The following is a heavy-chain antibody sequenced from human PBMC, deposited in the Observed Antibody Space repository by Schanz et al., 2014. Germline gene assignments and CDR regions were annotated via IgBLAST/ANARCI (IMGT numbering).Heavy chain of an antibody. CDR2: IPYDRSSK. D-gene: IGHD3-10*01. CDR1: GFTFRSYG. Sequence: LQLVESGGGLDQPGGSLRLSCAASGFTFRSYGMHWVRQAPGKGLEWVAHIPYDRSSKNQAASVQGRFTISRDNSRDALLLQMYSQRADVTAVYYGTKGSITTGRGDDVGGLHTWGQGTMVTGSS. CDR3: TKGSITTGRGDDVGGLHT. J-gene: IGHJ3*01. V-gene: IGHV3-30*02.